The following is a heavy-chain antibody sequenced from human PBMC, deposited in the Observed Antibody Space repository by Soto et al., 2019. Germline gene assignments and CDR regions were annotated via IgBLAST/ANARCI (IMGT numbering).Heavy chain of an antibody. V-gene: IGHV1-18*01. CDR1: GYTFTSYC. CDR2: ISAYNGNT. J-gene: IGHJ1*01. CDR3: ARVRRYCSGGSCYSTAEYFQH. Sequence: ASVKVSCKASGYTFTSYCISWVRQTPGQGLEWMGWISAYNGNTNYAQKLQGRVTMTTDTSTSTAYMELRSLRSDDTAVYYCARVRRYCSGGSCYSTAEYFQHWGQGTLVTVSS. D-gene: IGHD2-15*01.